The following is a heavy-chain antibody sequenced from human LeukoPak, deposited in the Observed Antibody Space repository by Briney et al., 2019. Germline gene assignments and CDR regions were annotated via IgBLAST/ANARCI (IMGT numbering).Heavy chain of an antibody. V-gene: IGHV3-30*02. CDR1: GFTFRSYG. CDR2: PRYDGKNK. J-gene: IGHJ4*02. CDR3: AKVWELLYYFDY. D-gene: IGHD1-26*01. Sequence: GGSLRLSCEVSGFTFRSYGMHWVRQAPGKGLEWVACPRYDGKNKNYADPVKGRFTISRDNYKNTMYLQRNSLRAEDTAVYYCAKVWELLYYFDYWGQGTLVTVSS.